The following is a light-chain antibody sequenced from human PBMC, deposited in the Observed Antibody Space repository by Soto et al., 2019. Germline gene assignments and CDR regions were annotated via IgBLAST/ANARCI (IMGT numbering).Light chain of an antibody. CDR1: QSVSSSY. Sequence: EIVLTQSPGTLALSPGERATLSCRASQSVSSSYLAWYQQKPGQAPRLLIYGASSRATGIPDRFSGSESGTDFTLTISRLEPEEFAVYFWQQYGSAPYTFGQGTKLEI. CDR3: QQYGSAPYT. V-gene: IGKV3-20*01. J-gene: IGKJ2*01. CDR2: GAS.